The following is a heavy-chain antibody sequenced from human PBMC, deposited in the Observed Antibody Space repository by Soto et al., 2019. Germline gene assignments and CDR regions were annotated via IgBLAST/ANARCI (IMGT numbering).Heavy chain of an antibody. CDR2: ISRSSTGI. J-gene: IGHJ6*02. D-gene: IGHD3-10*01. V-gene: IGHV3-48*02. CDR3: SRAVTWGLDV. CDR1: GFTFSLYS. Sequence: EVQLVESGGGLVQTGGSLRLSCAASGFTFSLYSMSWVRQAPGKGLEWVSYISRSSTGIHYADSVKGRFTISRDDATNSMHLQMNSLRDGDTAVYYCSRAVTWGLDVWGQGTTVSISS.